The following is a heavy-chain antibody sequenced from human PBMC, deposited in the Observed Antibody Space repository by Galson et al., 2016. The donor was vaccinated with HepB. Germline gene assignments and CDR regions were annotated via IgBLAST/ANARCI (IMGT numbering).Heavy chain of an antibody. CDR2: IFPSDSET. D-gene: IGHD2-15*01. V-gene: IGHV5-51*01. CDR1: GYTFTDYW. Sequence: QSGAEVKKPGESLKISCKASGYTFTDYWIGWVRQMPGKGLEWIGIIFPSDSETRYSPSIQGQVTISADKSVSTAYLQWSSLKVSDTAMYYCARPPLVGAADPFDFWGQWTLVTVSS. CDR3: ARPPLVGAADPFDF. J-gene: IGHJ4*02.